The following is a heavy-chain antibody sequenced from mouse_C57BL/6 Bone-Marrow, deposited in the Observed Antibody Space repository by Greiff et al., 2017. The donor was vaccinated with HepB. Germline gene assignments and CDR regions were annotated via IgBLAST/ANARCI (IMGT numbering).Heavy chain of an antibody. CDR2: ISYDGSN. J-gene: IGHJ2*01. Sequence: EVQRVESGPGLVKPSQSLSLTCSVTGYSITSGYYWNWIRQFPGNKLEWMGYISYDGSNNYNPSLKNRISITRDTSKNQFFLKLNSVTTEDTATYYCARDPYYYGSSLFDYWGQGTTLTVSS. V-gene: IGHV3-6*01. CDR1: GYSITSGYY. CDR3: ARDPYYYGSSLFDY. D-gene: IGHD1-1*01.